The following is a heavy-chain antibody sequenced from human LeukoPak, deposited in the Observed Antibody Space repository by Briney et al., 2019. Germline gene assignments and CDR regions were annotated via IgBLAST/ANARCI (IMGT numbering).Heavy chain of an antibody. Sequence: ASVKVSCKASGYTFTGYYMHWVRQAPGQGLEWMGRINPNSGGTNYAQKFQGRVTMTRDTSISTAYMELSSLRSEDTAVYYCATPKGRWLQLRAGYYFDYWGQGTLVTVSS. D-gene: IGHD5-24*01. J-gene: IGHJ4*02. CDR3: ATPKGRWLQLRAGYYFDY. V-gene: IGHV1-2*06. CDR1: GYTFTGYY. CDR2: INPNSGGT.